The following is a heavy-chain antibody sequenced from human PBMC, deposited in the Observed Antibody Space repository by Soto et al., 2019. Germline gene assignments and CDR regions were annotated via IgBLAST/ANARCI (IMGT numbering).Heavy chain of an antibody. V-gene: IGHV3-21*01. Sequence: GGSLRLSCAASGFTFSSYSMNWVRQAPGKGLEWVSSISSSSSYIYYADSVKGQFTISRDNAKNSLYLQMNSLRAEDTAVYYCASGGYCTNGVCSEVYYYYGMDVWGQGTTVTVSS. CDR3: ASGGYCTNGVCSEVYYYYGMDV. J-gene: IGHJ6*02. D-gene: IGHD2-8*01. CDR2: ISSSSSYI. CDR1: GFTFSSYS.